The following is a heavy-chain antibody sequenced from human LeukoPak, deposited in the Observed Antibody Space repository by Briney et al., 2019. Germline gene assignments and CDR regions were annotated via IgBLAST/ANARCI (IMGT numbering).Heavy chain of an antibody. Sequence: SETLSLTCTVSGGSISSSSYYWGWIRQPPGKGLEWIGSIYYSGSTYYNPSLKSRVTISVDTSKNQFSLKLSSVTAADTAVYYCARNTVTYYYYYYMDVWGKGTTVTVSS. CDR1: GGSISSSSYY. CDR3: ARNTVTYYYYYYMDV. V-gene: IGHV4-39*07. CDR2: IYYSGST. J-gene: IGHJ6*03. D-gene: IGHD4-17*01.